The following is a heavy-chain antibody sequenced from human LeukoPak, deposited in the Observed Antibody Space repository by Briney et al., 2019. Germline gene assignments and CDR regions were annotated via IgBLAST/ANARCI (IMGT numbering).Heavy chain of an antibody. CDR2: ISGSGGST. V-gene: IGHV3-23*01. D-gene: IGHD2-2*01. Sequence: GGSLRLSCAASGFTFSSYAMSWVRQAPGKGLEWVSAISGSGGSTYYADSVKGRFTISRDNSKNTLYLQMNSLRAEDTAVYYCATWGVVVVPAEGAGYYWGQGTLVTVSS. J-gene: IGHJ4*02. CDR3: ATWGVVVVPAEGAGYY. CDR1: GFTFSSYA.